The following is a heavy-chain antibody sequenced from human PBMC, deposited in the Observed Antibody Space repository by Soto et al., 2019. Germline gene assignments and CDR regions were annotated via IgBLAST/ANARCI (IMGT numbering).Heavy chain of an antibody. CDR3: ARGGYYDSSGARNYHYYGMDV. Sequence: QAQLVQSGAEVKKPGASVKVSCKASGYSFSSYGITWVRQAPGQGLEWLGWISPYNDDTKYAQRLQGSVTMPTDTSTRTPSMDIRGLRSDDTAIYYCARGGYYDSSGARNYHYYGMDVWGQGTTVTVSS. V-gene: IGHV1-18*01. J-gene: IGHJ6*02. D-gene: IGHD3-22*01. CDR2: ISPYNDDT. CDR1: GYSFSSYG.